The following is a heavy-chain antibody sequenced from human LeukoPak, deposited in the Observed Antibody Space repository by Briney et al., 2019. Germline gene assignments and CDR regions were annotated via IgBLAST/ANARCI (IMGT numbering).Heavy chain of an antibody. V-gene: IGHV4-59*08. D-gene: IGHD6-19*01. CDR1: GGSFSTYY. CDR2: IYYSGST. Sequence: PSETLSLTCTVPGGSFSTYYWSWIRQPPGKGLEWIGYIYYSGSTRHNPSLKSRVTISVDTSKNQFSLKLTSVTAADTAVYYCARHEGSRGWYNYWGEGTLVTVST. J-gene: IGHJ4*02. CDR3: ARHEGSRGWYNY.